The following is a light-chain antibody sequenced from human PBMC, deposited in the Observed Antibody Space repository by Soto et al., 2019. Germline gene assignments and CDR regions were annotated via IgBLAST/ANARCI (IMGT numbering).Light chain of an antibody. CDR2: DDD. CDR3: GSWDSSLSAYV. Sequence: QSVMTQPPSVSAAPGQRVTISCSGSSPNIGGNSVSWYQQLPGTAPKLLINDDDKRPSGIPDRFSGSKSGTSATLGITGFQTGDEADYYCGSWDSSLSAYVFGTGTKLTVL. V-gene: IGLV1-51*01. CDR1: SPNIGGNS. J-gene: IGLJ1*01.